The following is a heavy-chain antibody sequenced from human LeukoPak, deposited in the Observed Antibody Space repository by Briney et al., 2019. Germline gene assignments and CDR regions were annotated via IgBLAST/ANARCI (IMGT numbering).Heavy chain of an antibody. Sequence: PGGSLRLSCAASGFTFSSYSMNWVRQAPGKGLEWVSSISSSSSYIYYADSVKGRFTISRDSAKNSLYLQMNSLRAEDTAVYYCARDSKGEYYYDSSGYFYYWGQGTLVTVSS. CDR2: ISSSSSYI. J-gene: IGHJ4*02. CDR3: ARDSKGEYYYDSSGYFYY. CDR1: GFTFSSYS. D-gene: IGHD3-22*01. V-gene: IGHV3-21*01.